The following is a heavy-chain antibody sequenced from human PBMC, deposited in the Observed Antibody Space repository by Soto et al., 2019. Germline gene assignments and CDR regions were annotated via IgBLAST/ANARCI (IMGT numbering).Heavy chain of an antibody. D-gene: IGHD3-3*01. CDR3: ATRRTVFGLLIPPFDP. CDR2: INHTGGT. J-gene: IGHJ5*02. CDR1: GGSVNGYY. Sequence: QVHLQQWGAGLLKPSETLSLTCAVYGGSVNGYYWNWIRQPPGKGLEWIGEINHTGGTHYNPSLKSRDTMSVDTSKNQFSLRLSSVTAADTAIYYCATRRTVFGLLIPPFDPWGQGTQVTVSS. V-gene: IGHV4-34*02.